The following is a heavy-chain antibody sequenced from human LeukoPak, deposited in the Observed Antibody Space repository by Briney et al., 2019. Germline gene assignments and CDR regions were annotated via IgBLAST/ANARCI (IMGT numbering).Heavy chain of an antibody. Sequence: GGSLRLSCAASGFTFSSHTIHWVRQAPGKGLEWVSSISAVSTYIYYADSVKGRFTISRDNVEKSAYLELSGLTAHDTAIYYCARGGIAGRPVYYYYMDVWGKGTTVTVSS. CDR2: ISAVSTYI. CDR1: GFTFSSHT. V-gene: IGHV3-21*01. D-gene: IGHD6-6*01. CDR3: ARGGIAGRPVYYYYMDV. J-gene: IGHJ6*03.